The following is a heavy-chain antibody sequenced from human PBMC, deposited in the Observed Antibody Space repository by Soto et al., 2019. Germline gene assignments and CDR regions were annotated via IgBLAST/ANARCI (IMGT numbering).Heavy chain of an antibody. D-gene: IGHD6-19*01. CDR2: IYYSGST. J-gene: IGHJ4*02. CDR1: GGSISRYY. CDR3: ARHYSSGWNYFDY. V-gene: IGHV4-39*01. Sequence: SETLSLTCTVSGGSISRYYWGWIRQPPGKGLEWIGNIYYSGSTYYNPSLESRVAMSVDTSKNQFSLWLSSVTAADTAVYYCARHYSSGWNYFDYWGQGTLVTVSS.